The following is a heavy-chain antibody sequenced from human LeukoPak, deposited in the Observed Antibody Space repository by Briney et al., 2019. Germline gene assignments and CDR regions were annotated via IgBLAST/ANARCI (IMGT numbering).Heavy chain of an antibody. Sequence: ASVKVSCKASGYTFTSYGISWVRQAPGQGLEWMGWISAYNGNTNYAQKLQGRVTMTTDTSTSTAYMELRSLRSDDTAVYYCARDLGIAVAGYFGYWGQGTLVTASS. D-gene: IGHD6-19*01. J-gene: IGHJ4*02. V-gene: IGHV1-18*01. CDR1: GYTFTSYG. CDR3: ARDLGIAVAGYFGY. CDR2: ISAYNGNT.